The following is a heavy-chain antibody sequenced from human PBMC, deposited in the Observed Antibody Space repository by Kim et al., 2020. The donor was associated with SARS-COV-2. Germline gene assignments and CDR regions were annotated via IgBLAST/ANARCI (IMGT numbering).Heavy chain of an antibody. CDR3: AREGVFRGGYNPRNLLYYFDY. J-gene: IGHJ4*02. V-gene: IGHV1-69*13. Sequence: SVKVSCKASGGTFSSYAISWVRQAPGQGLEWMGGIIPIFGTANYAQKFQGRVTITADESTSTAYMELSSLRSEDTAVYYCAREGVFRGGYNPRNLLYYFDYWGQGTLVTVSS. D-gene: IGHD5-12*01. CDR2: IIPIFGTA. CDR1: GGTFSSYA.